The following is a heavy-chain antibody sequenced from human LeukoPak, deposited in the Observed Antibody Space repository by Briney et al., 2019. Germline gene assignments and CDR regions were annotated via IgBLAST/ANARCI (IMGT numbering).Heavy chain of an antibody. V-gene: IGHV3-43*02. Sequence: GGALRLSCAASGFTFDDYAMHWVRQAPGKGLEWVSVISGDGCTTYYADSLEARFTISRDNSKNSLYLQMNSLRTEDTALYYCAKGVAPYYFDYWGQGTLVTVSS. CDR2: ISGDGCTT. J-gene: IGHJ4*02. D-gene: IGHD2-15*01. CDR3: AKGVAPYYFDY. CDR1: GFTFDDYA.